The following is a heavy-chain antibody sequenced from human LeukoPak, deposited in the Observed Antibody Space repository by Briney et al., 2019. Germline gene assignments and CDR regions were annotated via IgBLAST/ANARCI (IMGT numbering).Heavy chain of an antibody. Sequence: PGGSLRLSYAASGFTFSSYAMSWVRQAPGKGLEWVSAISGSGGSTYYADSVKGRFTISRDNSKNTLYLQMNSLRAEDTAVYYCAKRIYDILTGQTGFDYWGQGTLVTVSS. J-gene: IGHJ4*02. CDR3: AKRIYDILTGQTGFDY. D-gene: IGHD3-9*01. CDR1: GFTFSSYA. V-gene: IGHV3-23*01. CDR2: ISGSGGST.